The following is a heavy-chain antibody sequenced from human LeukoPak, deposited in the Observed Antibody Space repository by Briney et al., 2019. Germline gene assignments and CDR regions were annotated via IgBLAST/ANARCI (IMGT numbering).Heavy chain of an antibody. CDR3: ARDESEYDAFDI. D-gene: IGHD2/OR15-2a*01. Sequence: PSETLSLTCTVSGGSISSGDYYWSWIRQPPGTGLEWIGYIYYSGSTYYNPSLKSRVTISVDTSKNQFSLKLSSVTAADTAVYYCARDESEYDAFDIWGQGTMVTVSS. V-gene: IGHV4-30-4*01. CDR1: GGSISSGDYY. CDR2: IYYSGST. J-gene: IGHJ3*02.